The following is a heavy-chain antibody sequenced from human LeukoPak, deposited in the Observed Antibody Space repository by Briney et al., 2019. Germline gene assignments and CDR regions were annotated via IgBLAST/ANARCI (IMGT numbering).Heavy chain of an antibody. CDR1: EFIFSSYG. V-gene: IGHV3-30*18. Sequence: GGSLRLSCAASEFIFSSYGMNWVRQAPGKRLERVAVISFDGSNKYYADSAKGRFTISRDNYKNTLYLQMNSLRAEDTAVYHCAKERGTGDLGHYYHYGMDVWGQGTTVTVSS. D-gene: IGHD7-27*01. CDR2: ISFDGSNK. J-gene: IGHJ6*02. CDR3: AKERGTGDLGHYYHYGMDV.